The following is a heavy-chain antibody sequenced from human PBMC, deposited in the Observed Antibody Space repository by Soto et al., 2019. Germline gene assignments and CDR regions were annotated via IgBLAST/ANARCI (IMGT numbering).Heavy chain of an antibody. CDR2: MNPNSGNT. D-gene: IGHD3-9*01. CDR1: GYTFTSYD. V-gene: IGHV1-8*01. J-gene: IGHJ6*02. Sequence: GASVKVSCKASGYTFTSYDINWVRQATGQGLEWMGWMNPNSGNTGYAQKFQGRVTMTRNTSISTAYMELRSLRSDDTAVYYCARETYYDILTGYYPNYYYYGMDVWGQGTTVTVSS. CDR3: ARETYYDILTGYYPNYYYYGMDV.